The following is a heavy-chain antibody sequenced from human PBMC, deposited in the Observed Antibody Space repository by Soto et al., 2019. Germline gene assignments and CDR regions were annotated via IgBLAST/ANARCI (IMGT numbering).Heavy chain of an antibody. CDR2: IIPIFGTA. J-gene: IGHJ6*02. D-gene: IGHD6-13*01. Sequence: SVKVSCKASGGTFSSYAIIWVRQGPGQGLEWMGGIIPIFGTANYAQKFQGRVTITADESTSTAYMELSSLRSEDTAVYYCAREHSSSWYVDYYYYGMDVWGQGTTVTVSS. CDR1: GGTFSSYA. V-gene: IGHV1-69*13. CDR3: AREHSSSWYVDYYYYGMDV.